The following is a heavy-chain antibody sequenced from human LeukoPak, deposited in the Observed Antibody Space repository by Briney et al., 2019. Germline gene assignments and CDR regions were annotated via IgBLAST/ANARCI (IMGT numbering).Heavy chain of an antibody. CDR2: ISSSSSYI. D-gene: IGHD6-19*01. Sequence: PGGSLRLSCAASGFTFSSYSMNWVRQAPGKGLGWVSSISSSSSYIYYADSVKGRFTISRDNAKNSLYLRMNSLRAEDTAVYYCARADSSGWFGYWGQGTLVTVSS. CDR3: ARADSSGWFGY. CDR1: GFTFSSYS. V-gene: IGHV3-21*01. J-gene: IGHJ4*02.